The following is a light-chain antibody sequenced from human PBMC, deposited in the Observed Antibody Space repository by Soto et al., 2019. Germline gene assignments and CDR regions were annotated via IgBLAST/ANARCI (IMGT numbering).Light chain of an antibody. CDR3: QQYNNWPPLN. CDR1: QSVSSN. CDR2: GAS. Sequence: EIVMTQSPAALSVSPGETATLSCRASQSVSSNLAWYQQKPGQAPSLLIYGASTRATDIPPRFSGSGSGTEFTLTITSPQSEDFPDYYFQQYNNWPPLNFGGGTKV. J-gene: IGKJ4*01. V-gene: IGKV3-15*01.